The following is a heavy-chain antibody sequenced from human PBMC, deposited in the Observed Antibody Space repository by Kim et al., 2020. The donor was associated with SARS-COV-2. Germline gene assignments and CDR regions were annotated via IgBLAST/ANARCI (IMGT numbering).Heavy chain of an antibody. CDR1: GFTFSSYA. D-gene: IGHD3-9*01. J-gene: IGHJ4*01. CDR3: ARGTHYDILTGADFDY. CDR2: ISYDGSNK. Sequence: GGSLRLSCAASGFTFSSYAMHWVRQAPGKGLEWVAVISYDGSNKYYADSVKGRFTISRDNSKNTLYLQMNSLRAEDTAVYYCARGTHYDILTGADFDYWG. V-gene: IGHV3-30*04.